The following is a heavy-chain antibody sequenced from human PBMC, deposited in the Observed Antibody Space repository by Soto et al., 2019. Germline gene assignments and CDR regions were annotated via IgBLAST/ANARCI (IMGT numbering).Heavy chain of an antibody. D-gene: IGHD3-3*01. V-gene: IGHV3-30*18. CDR3: AKAGGGYYDFWSGYLTRTGGFDP. J-gene: IGHJ5*02. Sequence: QVQLVESVGGVVQPGMSLRLSCAASGFTFSSYGMHWVRQAPGKGLEWVAVISYDGSNKYYADSVKGRFTISRDNSKNTLDLQMNSLRAEDTAVYYCAKAGGGYYDFWSGYLTRTGGFDPWGQGTLVTVST. CDR1: GFTFSSYG. CDR2: ISYDGSNK.